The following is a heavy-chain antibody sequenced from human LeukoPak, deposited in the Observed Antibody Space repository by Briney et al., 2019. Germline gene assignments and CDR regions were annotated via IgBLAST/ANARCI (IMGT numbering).Heavy chain of an antibody. CDR1: GYTLTELS. V-gene: IGHV1-24*01. CDR2: FDPEDGET. J-gene: IGHJ4*02. D-gene: IGHD1-26*01. Sequence: ASVKVSYKVSGYTLTELSMHWVRQAPGKGLEWMGGFDPEDGETIYAQKFQGRVTMTEDTSTDTAYMELSSLRSEDTAVYYCATTSGSYRNHIDYWGQGTLVTVSS. CDR3: ATTSGSYRNHIDY.